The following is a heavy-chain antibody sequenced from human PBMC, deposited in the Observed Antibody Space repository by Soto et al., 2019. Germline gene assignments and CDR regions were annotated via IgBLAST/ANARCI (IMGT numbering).Heavy chain of an antibody. CDR1: GFTFSNYA. CDR2: ISARSDST. D-gene: IGHD5-18*01. Sequence: EVQLLESGGALVQPGGSLRLSCAASGFTFSNYAMNWVRQAPGKGLEWLSIISARSDSTYYADSVRGRFTMSRDNSKNTVFLQMNSLRAEDTAVYYCARDPRGYSYGSFDYWGQGTLVTVSS. J-gene: IGHJ4*02. V-gene: IGHV3-23*01. CDR3: ARDPRGYSYGSFDY.